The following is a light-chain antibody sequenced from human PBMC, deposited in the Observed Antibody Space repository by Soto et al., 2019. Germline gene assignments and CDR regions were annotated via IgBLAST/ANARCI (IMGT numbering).Light chain of an antibody. CDR1: SSNFGAAYD. J-gene: IGLJ1*01. V-gene: IGLV1-40*01. Sequence: QSVLTQPPSVSGAPGQRITISCAGSSSNFGAAYDVHWYQQLPGTAPKLLIYATNNRPSGVPDRFSGAKSGTSASLAITGLQAEDEADYYCQSYDTSLSGSTVFGTGTKVTVL. CDR2: ATN. CDR3: QSYDTSLSGSTV.